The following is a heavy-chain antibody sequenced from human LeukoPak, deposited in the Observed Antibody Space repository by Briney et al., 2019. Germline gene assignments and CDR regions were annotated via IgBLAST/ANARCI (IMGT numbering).Heavy chain of an antibody. CDR1: GYTFTGYY. Sequence: ASVKASCKASGYTFTGYYMHWVRQAPGQGLEWMGWINPNSGGTNYAQKFQGRVTMTRDTSISTAYMELSRLRSDDTAVYYCARVPRVRGYSYGIDYWGQGTLVTVSS. V-gene: IGHV1-2*02. CDR2: INPNSGGT. CDR3: ARVPRVRGYSYGIDY. J-gene: IGHJ4*02. D-gene: IGHD5-18*01.